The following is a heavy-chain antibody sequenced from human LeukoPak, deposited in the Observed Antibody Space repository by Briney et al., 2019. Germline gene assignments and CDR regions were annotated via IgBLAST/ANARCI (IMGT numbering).Heavy chain of an antibody. CDR1: GGSFSGYY. CDR2: INHSGST. D-gene: IGHD2-21*01. J-gene: IGHJ4*02. CDR3: ARHQGGNSNFFDY. Sequence: PSETLSLTCAVYGGSFSGYYWSWIRQPPGKGLEWIGEINHSGSTNYNPSLKSRVTISVDTSKNQFSLKLSSVTAADTAVYYCARHQGGNSNFFDYWGQGTLVTVSS. V-gene: IGHV4-34*01.